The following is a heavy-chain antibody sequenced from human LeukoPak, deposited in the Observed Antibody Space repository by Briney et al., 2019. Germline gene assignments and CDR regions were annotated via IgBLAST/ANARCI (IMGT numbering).Heavy chain of an antibody. D-gene: IGHD3-22*01. J-gene: IGHJ4*02. CDR3: ARVPSYYDSSGYVNFDY. CDR2: IYSGGST. CDR1: GFTVSSNY. V-gene: IGHV3-53*01. Sequence: PGGSLRLSCAASGFTVSSNYMSWVRQAPGKGLEWVSVIYSGGSTYYADSVKCRFTISRDNSKNTLYLQMNSLRAEDTAVYYCARVPSYYDSSGYVNFDYWGQGTLVTVSS.